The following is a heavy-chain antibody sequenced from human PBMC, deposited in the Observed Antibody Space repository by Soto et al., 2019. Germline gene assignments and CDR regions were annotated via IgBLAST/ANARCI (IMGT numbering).Heavy chain of an antibody. V-gene: IGHV4-30-4*01. CDR1: GGSISSGDYY. D-gene: IGHD6-19*01. CDR2: IYYSGST. CDR3: ARLYSSGWYVDY. J-gene: IGHJ4*02. Sequence: TSETLSLTCTVSGGSISSGDYYWSWIRQPPGKGLEWIGYIYYSGSTYYNPSLKSRVTISVDTSKNQFSLKLSSVTAADTAVYYCARLYSSGWYVDYWGQGTPVTVSS.